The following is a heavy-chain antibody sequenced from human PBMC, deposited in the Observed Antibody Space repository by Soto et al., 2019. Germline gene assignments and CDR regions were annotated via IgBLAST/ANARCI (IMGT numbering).Heavy chain of an antibody. CDR1: GFTFSSYV. V-gene: IGHV3-30-3*01. Sequence: PGGSLRLSCAASGFTFSSYVMHWVRQAPGKGLEWVAHISSDGNTTYYADSVKGRFTISRDNFKNSLYLQMSSLRADDTAVYYWARDGPHISIFGYRDFWGQGNVVTVSS. CDR2: ISSDGNTT. J-gene: IGHJ4*02. D-gene: IGHD3-3*01. CDR3: ARDGPHISIFGYRDF.